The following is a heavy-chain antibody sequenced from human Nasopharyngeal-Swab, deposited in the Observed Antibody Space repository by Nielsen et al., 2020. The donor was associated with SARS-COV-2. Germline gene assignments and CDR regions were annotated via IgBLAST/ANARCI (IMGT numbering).Heavy chain of an antibody. CDR1: GYTFTSYG. Sequence: ASVKVSCKASGYTFTSYGISWVRQAPGQGLEWMGWISAYNGNTNYAQKLQGRVTMTTDTSTSTAYMEPRSLRSDDTAVYYCAREVVSTMIVVVQRHFDYWGQGTLVTVSS. V-gene: IGHV1-18*01. J-gene: IGHJ4*02. CDR3: AREVVSTMIVVVQRHFDY. CDR2: ISAYNGNT. D-gene: IGHD3-22*01.